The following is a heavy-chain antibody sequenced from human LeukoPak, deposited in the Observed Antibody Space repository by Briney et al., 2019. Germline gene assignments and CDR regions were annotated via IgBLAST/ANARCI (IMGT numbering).Heavy chain of an antibody. D-gene: IGHD6-19*01. Sequence: GGSLRLSCAVSGFTLSTYAMSWVRQAPGKGLEWVSTISANTGSTYFADSVKGRFTISRDNFKKTLYLQMNSLRAEDTAVYYCTSPRREQWPRIDFWGQGTLVTVSS. CDR2: ISANTGST. J-gene: IGHJ4*02. V-gene: IGHV3-23*01. CDR1: GFTLSTYA. CDR3: TSPRREQWPRIDF.